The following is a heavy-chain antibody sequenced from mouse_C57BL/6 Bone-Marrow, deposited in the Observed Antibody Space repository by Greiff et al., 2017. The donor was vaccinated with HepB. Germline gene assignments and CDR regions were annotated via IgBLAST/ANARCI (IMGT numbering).Heavy chain of an antibody. V-gene: IGHV1-64*01. Sequence: VQLQQPGAELVKPGASVKLSCKASGYTFTSYWMHWVKQRPGQGLEWIGMIHPNSGSTNYNEKFKSKATLTVDKSSSTAYMQLSSLTSEDSAVYYCARGVYYGSSYGYFDVWGTGTTVTVSS. CDR1: GYTFTSYW. CDR2: IHPNSGST. J-gene: IGHJ1*03. CDR3: ARGVYYGSSYGYFDV. D-gene: IGHD1-1*01.